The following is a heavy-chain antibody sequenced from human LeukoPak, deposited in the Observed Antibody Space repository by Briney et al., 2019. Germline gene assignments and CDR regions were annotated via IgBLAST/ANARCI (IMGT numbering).Heavy chain of an antibody. J-gene: IGHJ4*02. CDR3: ARGGSYCSGGKCHTFDS. Sequence: PSETLSLTCIVSGGSISNYYWNWIRQPPGKGLEWIGYIYYSGSTNYNPSLKSRVTISVDTSKNQFSLKLSAVTAADTAVYYCARGGSYCSGGKCHTFDSWGQGTLVTVSS. CDR2: IYYSGST. V-gene: IGHV4-59*08. D-gene: IGHD2-15*01. CDR1: GGSISNYY.